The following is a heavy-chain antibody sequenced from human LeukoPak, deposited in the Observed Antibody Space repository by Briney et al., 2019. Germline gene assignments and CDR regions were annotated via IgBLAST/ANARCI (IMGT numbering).Heavy chain of an antibody. CDR2: IYYSGST. CDR3: ARRRVVVASTDGASGAFDI. J-gene: IGHJ3*02. CDR1: GGSISSGGYY. D-gene: IGHD2-15*01. Sequence: PSETLSLTCTVSGGSISSGGYYWSWIRQHPGKGLEWIGYIYYSGSTYYNPSLRSRVTISVDTSKNQLSLKLSSVTAADTAVYFCARRRVVVASTDGASGAFDIWGQGTMVTVSS. V-gene: IGHV4-31*03.